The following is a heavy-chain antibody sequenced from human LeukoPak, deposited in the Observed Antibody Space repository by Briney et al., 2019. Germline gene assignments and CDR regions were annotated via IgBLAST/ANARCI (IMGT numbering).Heavy chain of an antibody. V-gene: IGHV4-39*01. CDR3: ARHSCSSTSCPFDW. CDR2: IYFSGHT. CDR1: GGSVTSRTYY. D-gene: IGHD2-2*01. Sequence: SGTLSLTCSVSGGSVTSRTYYWAWVRQPPGKGREWIESIYFSGHTYYNPSLQRRVTISVDTSKNQFSLKLNSVTAADTAVYSCARHSCSSTSCPFDWWGQGTLVTVSS. J-gene: IGHJ4*02.